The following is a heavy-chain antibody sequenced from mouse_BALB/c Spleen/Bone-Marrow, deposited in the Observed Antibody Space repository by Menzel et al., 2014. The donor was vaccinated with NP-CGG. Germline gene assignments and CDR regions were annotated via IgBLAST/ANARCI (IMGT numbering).Heavy chain of an antibody. Sequence: VNLVGSGAELVRPGSSVKTSCKSSGYAFXTYWINWVKQRPGQGLEWIGQIYPGDGDTDFNGKFKGKATLTADRSSNTAYMEFSSLTSEDSAVYFCARGGISVDYWGQGTTLTVSS. CDR2: IYPGDGDT. J-gene: IGHJ2*01. V-gene: IGHV1-80*01. CDR3: ARGGISVDY. CDR1: GYAFXTYW.